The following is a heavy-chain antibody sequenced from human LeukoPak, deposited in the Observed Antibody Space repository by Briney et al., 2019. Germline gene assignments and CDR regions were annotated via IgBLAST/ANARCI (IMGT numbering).Heavy chain of an antibody. CDR3: ARDRGYYDSSGYYSRPFDI. J-gene: IGHJ3*02. CDR1: GYTFTSYG. Sequence: SVKVSCKASGYTFTSYGISWVRQAPGQGLEWMGGIIPIFGTANYAQKFQGRVTITADKSTSTAYMELSSLRSEDTAVYYCARDRGYYDSSGYYSRPFDIWGQGTMVTVSS. CDR2: IIPIFGTA. V-gene: IGHV1-69*06. D-gene: IGHD3-22*01.